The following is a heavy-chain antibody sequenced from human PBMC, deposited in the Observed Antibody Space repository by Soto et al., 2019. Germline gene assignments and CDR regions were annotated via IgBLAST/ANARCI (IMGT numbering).Heavy chain of an antibody. CDR1: GFTFSSYS. J-gene: IGHJ3*02. Sequence: GGSLRLSCAASGFTFSSYSMNWVRQAPGKGLEWVSSISSSSSYIYYADSVKGRFTISRDNAKNSLYLQMNSLRAEDTAVYYCARDGKLGIGAFDIWGQGTMVTVSS. CDR2: ISSSSSYI. V-gene: IGHV3-21*01. CDR3: ARDGKLGIGAFDI. D-gene: IGHD7-27*01.